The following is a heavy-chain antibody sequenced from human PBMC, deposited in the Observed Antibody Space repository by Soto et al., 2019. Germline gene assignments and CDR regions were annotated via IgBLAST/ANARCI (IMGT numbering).Heavy chain of an antibody. V-gene: IGHV5-51*01. Sequence: GESLKISCKGSGYSFTGYWIGWVRQMPGKGLEWMGIIYPGDSDTRYSPSFQGQVTISADKSISTAYLQWSSLKASDTAMYYCASSLAGNYYYYGMDVWGQGTTVTVSS. CDR3: ASSLAGNYYYYGMDV. CDR1: GYSFTGYW. CDR2: IYPGDSDT. J-gene: IGHJ6*02.